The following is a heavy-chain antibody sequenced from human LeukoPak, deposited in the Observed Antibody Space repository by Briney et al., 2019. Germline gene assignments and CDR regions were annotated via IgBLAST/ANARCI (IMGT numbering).Heavy chain of an antibody. Sequence: PGGSLRLSCAASGFTFSNYAMSWVRQAPGKGLEWVSAITGNGDYTDYADSVKGRFTISRDDSKNTAYLQMTSLRAEDTALYYCAKDATAVPGTVYMDVWGKGTTVTISS. CDR3: AKDATAVPGTVYMDV. J-gene: IGHJ6*03. CDR2: ITGNGDYT. V-gene: IGHV3-23*01. D-gene: IGHD6-13*01. CDR1: GFTFSNYA.